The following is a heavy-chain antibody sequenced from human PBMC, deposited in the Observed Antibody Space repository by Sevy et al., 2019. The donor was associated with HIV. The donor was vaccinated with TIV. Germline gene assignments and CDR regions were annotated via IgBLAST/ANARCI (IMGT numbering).Heavy chain of an antibody. CDR2: ISYDGSNK. Sequence: GGCLRLSCAASGFTFSSYAMHWVRQAPGKGLEWVAVISYDGSNKYYADSVKGRFTISRDNSKNTLYLQMNSLRAEDTAVYYCARGAGYCSSTSCYRFGGMDVWGQGTTVTVSS. D-gene: IGHD2-2*01. CDR3: ARGAGYCSSTSCYRFGGMDV. CDR1: GFTFSSYA. J-gene: IGHJ6*02. V-gene: IGHV3-30*04.